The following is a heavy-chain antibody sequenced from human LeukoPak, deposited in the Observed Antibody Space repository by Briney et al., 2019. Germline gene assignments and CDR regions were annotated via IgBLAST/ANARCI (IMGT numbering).Heavy chain of an antibody. CDR3: ARAQERGTFDP. J-gene: IGHJ5*02. V-gene: IGHV4-59*08. CDR1: GASFSTYY. CDR2: IYYSGST. Sequence: PSETLSLTCTVSGASFSTYYWNWIRQPPGKGLEWIGYIYYSGSTNYNPSLKSRVTIPVDTSKNQFSLKLSSVTAADTAVYYCARAQERGTFDPWGQGTLVTVSS.